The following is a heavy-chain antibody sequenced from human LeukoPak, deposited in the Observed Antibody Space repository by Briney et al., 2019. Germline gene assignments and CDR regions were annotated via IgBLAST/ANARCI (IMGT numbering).Heavy chain of an antibody. V-gene: IGHV1-69*05. CDR2: IIPIFGTA. J-gene: IGHJ4*02. Sequence: SVKVSCKASGGTFSSYAISWVRQAPGQGHEWMGGIIPIFGTANYAQKFQGRVTITTDESTSTAYMELSSLRSEDTAVYYCARDRIEADRYFDYWGQGTLVTVSS. D-gene: IGHD6-13*01. CDR1: GGTFSSYA. CDR3: ARDRIEADRYFDY.